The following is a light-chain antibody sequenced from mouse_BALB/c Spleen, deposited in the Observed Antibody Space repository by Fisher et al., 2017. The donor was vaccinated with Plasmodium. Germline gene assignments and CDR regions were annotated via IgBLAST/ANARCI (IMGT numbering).Light chain of an antibody. J-gene: IGKJ5*01. CDR2: YTS. V-gene: IGKV5-43*01. CDR3: QQSNSWPLT. CDR1: QSINNN. Sequence: DIVLTQTTATLSVTPGDSVSLSCRASQSINNNLHWYQQKSHESPRLLINYTSQSISGIPSRFSGSGSGTDFTLSINSVETGDFGMYFCQQSNSWPLTFGAGTKLELK.